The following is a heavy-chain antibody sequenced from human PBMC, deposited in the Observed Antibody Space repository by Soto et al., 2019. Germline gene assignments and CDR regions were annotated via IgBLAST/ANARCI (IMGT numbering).Heavy chain of an antibody. J-gene: IGHJ4*02. Sequence: GGSLRLSCAASGFIFGDSCMSWIRQAPGKGLEWVAYISSTSSYTDYADSVKGRFTISRDNSKNTLYLQMNSLRAEDTAVYYCAKRTSGWYFDYWGQGTLVTVSS. V-gene: IGHV3-11*03. CDR2: ISSTSSYT. CDR1: GFIFGDSC. D-gene: IGHD6-19*01. CDR3: AKRTSGWYFDY.